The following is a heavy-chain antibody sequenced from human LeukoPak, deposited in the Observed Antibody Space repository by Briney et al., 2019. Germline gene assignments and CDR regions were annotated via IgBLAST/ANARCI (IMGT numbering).Heavy chain of an antibody. CDR1: GFTFSSYA. CDR2: ISGSGGST. V-gene: IGHV3-23*01. Sequence: GGSLRLSCAASGFTFSSYAMSWVRQAPGKGLEWVSAISGSGGSTYYADSVKGRFTISRDNSKNTLYLQMNSLRAEDTAVYYCAKDSEGSYYYGSESYYFDYWGQGTLVTVSS. CDR3: AKDSEGSYYYGSESYYFDY. J-gene: IGHJ4*02. D-gene: IGHD3-10*01.